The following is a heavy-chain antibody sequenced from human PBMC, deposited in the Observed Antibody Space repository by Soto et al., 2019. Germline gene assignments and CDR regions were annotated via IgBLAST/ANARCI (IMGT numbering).Heavy chain of an antibody. CDR3: ARDQETYNYYDSSGYRPYYYYGMDV. Sequence: SETLSLTCAVSGGSISSSNWWSWVRQPPGKGLEWIGEIYHSGSTNYNPSLKSRVTISVDKSKNQFSLKLSSVTAADTAVYYCARDQETYNYYDSSGYRPYYYYGMDVWGQGTTVTVSS. J-gene: IGHJ6*02. D-gene: IGHD3-22*01. CDR1: GGSISSSNW. CDR2: IYHSGST. V-gene: IGHV4-4*02.